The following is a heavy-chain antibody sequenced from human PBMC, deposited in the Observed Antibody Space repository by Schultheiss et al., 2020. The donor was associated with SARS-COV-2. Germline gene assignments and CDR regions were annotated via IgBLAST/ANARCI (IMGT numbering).Heavy chain of an antibody. J-gene: IGHJ4*02. CDR1: GGSISSSNW. Sequence: SETLSLTCAVSGGSISSSNWWSWIRQPPGKGLEWIGEINHSGSTNYNPSLKSRVTISVDTSKNQFSLKLSSVTAADTAVYYCAREARRAYYYDSSGYYSSWFDYWGQGTLVTVSS. CDR2: INHSGST. D-gene: IGHD3-22*01. V-gene: IGHV4-4*02. CDR3: AREARRAYYYDSSGYYSSWFDY.